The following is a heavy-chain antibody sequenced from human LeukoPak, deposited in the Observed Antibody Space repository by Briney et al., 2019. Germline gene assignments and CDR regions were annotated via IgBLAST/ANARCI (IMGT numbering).Heavy chain of an antibody. J-gene: IGHJ4*02. CDR3: ARDKDYYDSSGDFDF. D-gene: IGHD3-22*01. V-gene: IGHV3-30-3*01. CDR1: GFTFSSYA. Sequence: GGSLRLSCAASGFTFSSYAIHWVRQAPGKGLEWVAVISFDGSNKYYADSVKGRFTISRDNSKNTPYLQMDSLRAEDTAVYYCARDKDYYDSSGDFDFWGQGTLVTVSS. CDR2: ISFDGSNK.